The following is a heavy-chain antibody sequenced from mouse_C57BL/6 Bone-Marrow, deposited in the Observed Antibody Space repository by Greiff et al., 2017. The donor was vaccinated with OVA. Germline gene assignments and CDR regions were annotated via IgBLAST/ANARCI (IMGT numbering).Heavy chain of an antibody. CDR1: GFSLTSYA. CDR3: ARVYYDYYYAMDY. CDR2: IWTGGGT. D-gene: IGHD2-4*01. V-gene: IGHV2-9-1*01. J-gene: IGHJ4*01. Sequence: VQLQESGPGLVAPSQSLSITCTVSGFSLTSYAISWVRQPPGKGLEWLGVIWTGGGTNSNSALKSRLSISKDNSKSQVFLKMNSLQTDDTARYYCARVYYDYYYAMDYWGQGTSVTVSS.